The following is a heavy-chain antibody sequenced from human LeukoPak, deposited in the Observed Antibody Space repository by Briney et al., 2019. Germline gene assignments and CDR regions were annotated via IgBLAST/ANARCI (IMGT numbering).Heavy chain of an antibody. CDR3: ARGSSSARASVY. J-gene: IGHJ4*02. CDR1: GYTFTGYY. D-gene: IGHD6-19*01. V-gene: IGHV1-2*02. CDR2: INPNSGGT. Sequence: ASVKVSCKASGYTFTGYYMHWVRQAPGQGREWMGWINPNSGGTNYAKKFQGRVTITRHTSIRTAYMELSRLRSDDTAVYYCARGSSSARASVYWGQGTLVTVSS.